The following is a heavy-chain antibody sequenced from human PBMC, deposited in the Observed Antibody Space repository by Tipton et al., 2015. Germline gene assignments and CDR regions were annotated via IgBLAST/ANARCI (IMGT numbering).Heavy chain of an antibody. Sequence: TLSLTCTVSGGSISHYYWSWIRQPPGKGLEWLGHIYYSGSTYYNPSLKSRVTISVDTSKNQFSLKLSSVTAADTAVYYCARAYYYDSSGYPLFDYWGQGTLVTVPS. CDR2: IYYSGST. V-gene: IGHV4-59*06. J-gene: IGHJ4*02. CDR3: ARAYYYDSSGYPLFDY. D-gene: IGHD3-22*01. CDR1: GGSISHYY.